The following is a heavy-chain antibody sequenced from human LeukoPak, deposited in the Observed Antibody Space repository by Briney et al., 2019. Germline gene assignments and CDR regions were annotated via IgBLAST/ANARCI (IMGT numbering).Heavy chain of an antibody. D-gene: IGHD4-23*01. Sequence: SETLSLTCTVSGDSITSTPYYWGWIRQSPGKGLEWIGIIYYSGSTYYNRSLKSRVTVSVDTSKNQFSLKLNSVTAADTAVYFCARHLNSGGNSPLVYWGQGTLVTVSS. CDR3: ARHLNSGGNSPLVY. CDR2: IYYSGST. CDR1: GDSITSTPYY. J-gene: IGHJ4*02. V-gene: IGHV4-39*01.